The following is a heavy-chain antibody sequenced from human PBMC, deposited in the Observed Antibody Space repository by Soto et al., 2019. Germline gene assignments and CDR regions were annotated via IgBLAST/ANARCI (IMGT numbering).Heavy chain of an antibody. CDR1: GGTFSSYA. CDR3: ARDLTDSSGSPDAFDI. Sequence: QVQLVQSGAEVKKPGSSVKVSCKASGGTFSSYAISWVRQAPGQGLEWMGGIIPIFGTANYAQKFQGRVTITXXEXTIXAYMELSSLRSEDTAVYYCARDLTDSSGSPDAFDIWGQGTMVTVSS. D-gene: IGHD3-22*01. V-gene: IGHV1-69*05. J-gene: IGHJ3*02. CDR2: IIPIFGTA.